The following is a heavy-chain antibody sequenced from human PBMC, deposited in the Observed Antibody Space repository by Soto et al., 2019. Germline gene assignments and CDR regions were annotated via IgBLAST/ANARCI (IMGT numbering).Heavy chain of an antibody. CDR3: ARDHFIPRLSMVRGVRHGSAFDI. Sequence: VASVKVSCKASGYTFTSYGISWVRQAPGQGLEWMGWISAYNGNTNYAQKLQGRVTMTTDTSTSTAYMELRSLRSDDTAVYYCARDHFIPRLSMVRGVRHGSAFDIWGQGTMVTVSS. CDR1: GYTFTSYG. CDR2: ISAYNGNT. D-gene: IGHD3-10*01. V-gene: IGHV1-18*01. J-gene: IGHJ3*02.